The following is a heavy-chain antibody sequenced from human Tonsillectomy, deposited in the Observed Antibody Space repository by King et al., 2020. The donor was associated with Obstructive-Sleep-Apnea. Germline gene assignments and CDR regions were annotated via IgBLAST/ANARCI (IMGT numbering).Heavy chain of an antibody. Sequence: VQLVESGGGVVQPGRSLRLSCAASGFTFSSYGMHWVRQAPGKGLEWVAAIQYDGGKNYYAEFVEGRFTISRDNSKNTLNLQMNSLRAEDTAVYYCARDDCGSPSCFHYWGQGTLVTVSS. V-gene: IGHV3-33*01. CDR1: GFTFSSYG. D-gene: IGHD2-2*01. CDR3: ARDDCGSPSCFHY. J-gene: IGHJ4*02. CDR2: IQYDGGKN.